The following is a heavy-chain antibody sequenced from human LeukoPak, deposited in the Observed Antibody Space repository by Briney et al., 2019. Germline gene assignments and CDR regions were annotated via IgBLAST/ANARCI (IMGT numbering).Heavy chain of an antibody. Sequence: GGSLRLSCAASGFTFSSYWMHWVRQAPGKGLVWVSRINSDGSSTSYADAVKGRFTISRDNAKNTLYLQMNSLRAEDTAVYYCARDAVKWEPDAFDIWGQGTMVTVSS. V-gene: IGHV3-74*01. CDR2: INSDGSST. CDR1: GFTFSSYW. CDR3: ARDAVKWEPDAFDI. J-gene: IGHJ3*02. D-gene: IGHD1-26*01.